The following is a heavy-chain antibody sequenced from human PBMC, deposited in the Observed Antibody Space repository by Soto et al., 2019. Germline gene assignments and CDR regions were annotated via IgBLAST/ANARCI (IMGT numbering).Heavy chain of an antibody. CDR3: NTDIGDSWYRPPIDY. CDR1: GGSISSYY. J-gene: IGHJ4*02. CDR2: IYYSGST. D-gene: IGHD6-13*01. Sequence: SETLSLTCTVSGGSISSYYLSWIRQPPGKGLEWIGYIYYSGSTNYNPSLKSRVTISVDTSKNQFSLKLSSVTAADTAIYYCNTDIGDSWYRPPIDYWGQGTLVTVSS. V-gene: IGHV4-59*01.